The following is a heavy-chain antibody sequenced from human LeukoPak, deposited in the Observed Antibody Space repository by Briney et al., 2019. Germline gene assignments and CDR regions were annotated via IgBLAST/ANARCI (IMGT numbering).Heavy chain of an antibody. Sequence: GASVRVSCKASGYTFTIYEIHWVRQATGQGPEWMGRVNPSTGDTTYGQKFQDRISITRDTSRRSSYMELNTLRSEDAAIYYCARLRFSSSGSNFDYWGQGTLVTVSS. CDR1: GYTFTIYE. CDR2: VNPSTGDT. D-gene: IGHD6-19*01. J-gene: IGHJ4*02. V-gene: IGHV1-8*03. CDR3: ARLRFSSSGSNFDY.